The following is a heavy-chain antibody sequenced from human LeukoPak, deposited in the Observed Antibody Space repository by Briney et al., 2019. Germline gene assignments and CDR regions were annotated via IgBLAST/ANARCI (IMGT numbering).Heavy chain of an antibody. D-gene: IGHD3-10*01. J-gene: IGHJ4*02. CDR2: ISSSGSTI. V-gene: IGHV3-11*04. CDR1: GFTFSDYY. CDR3: ARGGPYGSGSYIIY. Sequence: PGGSLRLSCAASGFTFSDYYVSWIRQAPGKRLEWVSYISSSGSTIYYADSVKGRFTISRDNSKNTLYLQMNSLRAEDTAVYYCARGGPYGSGSYIIYWGQGTLVTVSS.